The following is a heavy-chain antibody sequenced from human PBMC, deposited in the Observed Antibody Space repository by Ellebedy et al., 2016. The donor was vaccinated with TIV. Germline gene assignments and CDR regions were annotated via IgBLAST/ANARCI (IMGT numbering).Heavy chain of an antibody. Sequence: ASVKVSCKASGGTFSSYAISWVRQAPGQGLEWMGGIIPIFGTANYAQKFQGRVTITADESTSTAYMELSSLRSEDTAMYYCASSQNYGGDFDYWGQGTLVTVSS. V-gene: IGHV1-69*13. CDR2: IIPIFGTA. CDR3: ASSQNYGGDFDY. J-gene: IGHJ4*02. CDR1: GGTFSSYA. D-gene: IGHD4-23*01.